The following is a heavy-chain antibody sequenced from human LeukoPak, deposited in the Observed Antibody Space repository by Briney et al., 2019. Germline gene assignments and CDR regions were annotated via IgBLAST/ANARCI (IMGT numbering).Heavy chain of an antibody. CDR2: SYYSGTT. J-gene: IGHJ4*02. V-gene: IGHV4-59*08. Sequence: NTSETLSLTCTVSGGSITGHSWSWVWQPPGKGLEWIGYSYYSGTTYYNPSLKSRVIISVDTSKNQFSLNLSSVTAADTAVYYCARRSDILTGNPFDYWGQGTLVTVSS. CDR3: ARRSDILTGNPFDY. D-gene: IGHD3-9*01. CDR1: GGSITGHS.